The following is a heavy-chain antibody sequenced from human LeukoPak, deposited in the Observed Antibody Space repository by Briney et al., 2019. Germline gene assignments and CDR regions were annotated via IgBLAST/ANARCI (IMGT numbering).Heavy chain of an antibody. J-gene: IGHJ4*02. CDR3: ARAYYDYVWGSYRPNHFDY. CDR2: IHYSGST. Sequence: PSETLSLTCAVSGYSISSNNWWGWIRQPPGKGLEWIGYIHYSGSTYYNPSLKSRVTMTLGTSKNQFSLKLSSVTAADTAVYYCARAYYDYVWGSYRPNHFDYWGQGTLVTVSS. D-gene: IGHD3-16*02. CDR1: GYSISSNNW. V-gene: IGHV4-28*03.